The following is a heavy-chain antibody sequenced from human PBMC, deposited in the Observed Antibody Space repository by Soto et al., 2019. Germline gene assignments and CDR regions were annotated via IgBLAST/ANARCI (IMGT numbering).Heavy chain of an antibody. J-gene: IGHJ4*02. D-gene: IGHD3-9*01. CDR2: IIPIFGTA. CDR1: GGTFSSYA. V-gene: IGHV1-69*06. CDR3: ARDPPYYDILTGSRGLDY. Sequence: QVQLVQSGAEVKKPGSSVKVSCKASGGTFSSYAISWVRQAPGQGLEWMGGIIPIFGTANYAQKFQGRVTMTTDTSTSTAYMELRSLRSDDTAVYYCARDPPYYDILTGSRGLDYWGQGTLVTVSS.